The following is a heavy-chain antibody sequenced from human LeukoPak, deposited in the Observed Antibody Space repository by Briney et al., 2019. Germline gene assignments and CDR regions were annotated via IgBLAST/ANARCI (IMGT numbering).Heavy chain of an antibody. V-gene: IGHV3-7*01. Sequence: GGSLRLSCAASGFTFSTYWMTWVRQAPEKGLEWVANMKQDGSETYYVDSVKGRFTISRDNAKNSLYLQMNSLRAEDTAVYYCARDVTMVRGVPNWFDPWGQGTLVTVSS. CDR3: ARDVTMVRGVPNWFDP. D-gene: IGHD3-10*01. CDR2: MKQDGSET. CDR1: GFTFSTYW. J-gene: IGHJ5*02.